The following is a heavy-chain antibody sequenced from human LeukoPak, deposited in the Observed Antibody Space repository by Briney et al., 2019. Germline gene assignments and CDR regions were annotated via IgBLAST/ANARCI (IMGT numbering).Heavy chain of an antibody. V-gene: IGHV3-23*01. J-gene: IGHJ6*02. CDR1: GFTFSSYG. D-gene: IGHD2-15*01. CDR3: AKDPYCSGGTCYGMDV. Sequence: PGRSLRLSCAASGFTFSSYGMLWVRQAPGKGLEWVSTVSDSGGGTYYADSVKGRFTISRDNSMNTLYLQMTSLRAEDTAVYYCAKDPYCSGGTCYGMDVWGQGTTVAVSS. CDR2: VSDSGGGT.